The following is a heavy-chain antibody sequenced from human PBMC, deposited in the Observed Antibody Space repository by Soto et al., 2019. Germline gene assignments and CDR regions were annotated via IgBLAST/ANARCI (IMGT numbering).Heavy chain of an antibody. Sequence: EVQLVESGGGLVQPGRSLRLSCAASGFTFDDYAMHWVRQAPGKGLEWVSGISWNSGSIGYADSVKGRFTISRDNAKNSPYLHMKSLGAEDTALYFCARGGQLLTEGGGYWGQGALVTFSS. CDR1: GFTFDDYA. J-gene: IGHJ4*02. D-gene: IGHD2-2*01. V-gene: IGHV3-9*01. CDR3: ARGGQLLTEGGGY. CDR2: ISWNSGSI.